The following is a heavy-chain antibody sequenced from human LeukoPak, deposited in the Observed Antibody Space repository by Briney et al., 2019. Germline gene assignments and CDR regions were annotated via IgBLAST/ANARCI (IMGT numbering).Heavy chain of an antibody. J-gene: IGHJ4*02. CDR2: IYYSGST. D-gene: IGHD1-26*01. CDR3: VRISGGSTL. V-gene: IGHV4-59*01. CDR1: GGSISSYY. Sequence: SETLSLTCTVSGGSISSYYWSWIRQPPGKGLEWIGYIYYSGSTNYNPSLKSRVTISVDTSKNQFSLKLSSVTAADTAVYYCVRISGGSTLWGQGTLVTVSS.